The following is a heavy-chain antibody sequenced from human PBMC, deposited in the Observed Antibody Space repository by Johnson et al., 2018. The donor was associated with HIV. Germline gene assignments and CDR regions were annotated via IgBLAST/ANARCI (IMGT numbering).Heavy chain of an antibody. D-gene: IGHD6-13*01. V-gene: IGHV3-64*01. CDR3: AKDYHPSSRDAFDF. CDR1: GFTFSSYA. J-gene: IGHJ3*01. CDR2: ISNNGGST. Sequence: VQLVESGGGLVQPGGSLRLSCAASGFTFSSYAMHWVRQAPGKGLEYVSAISNNGGSTYYANSAKGRFTISRDNSKNTLYLQMNSLRAEDTAIYYCAKDYHPSSRDAFDFWGQGTMVTVSS.